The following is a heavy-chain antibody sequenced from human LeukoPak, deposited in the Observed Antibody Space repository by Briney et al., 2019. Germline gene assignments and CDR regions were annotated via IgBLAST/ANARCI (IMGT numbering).Heavy chain of an antibody. CDR2: IYYSGST. J-gene: IGHJ1*01. Sequence: PSETLSLTCTVSGGSISSGDYYWRWIRQPPGRGVEWIGYIYYSGSTYYNPSLKSRVTISVDTSKNQFSLKLSSVTAADTAVYYCARENYGDYGYFQHWGQGTLVTVSS. D-gene: IGHD4-17*01. V-gene: IGHV4-30-4*01. CDR3: ARENYGDYGYFQH. CDR1: GGSISSGDYY.